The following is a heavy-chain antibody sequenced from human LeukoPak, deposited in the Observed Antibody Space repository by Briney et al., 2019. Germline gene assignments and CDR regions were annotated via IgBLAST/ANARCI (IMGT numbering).Heavy chain of an antibody. J-gene: IGHJ3*02. Sequence: TSVTVSCTASGFTFTNSAVQWVRQARGKRLEWIGWIVVGSGNTNYAQKFQERVTITRDMSTSTAYMELSSLRSEDTAVYYCAATHSGSYSVLAAFDIWGQGTMVTVSS. CDR3: AATHSGSYSVLAAFDI. V-gene: IGHV1-58*01. CDR2: IVVGSGNT. D-gene: IGHD1-26*01. CDR1: GFTFTNSA.